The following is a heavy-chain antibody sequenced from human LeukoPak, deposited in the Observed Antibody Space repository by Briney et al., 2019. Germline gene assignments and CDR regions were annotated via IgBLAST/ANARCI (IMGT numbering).Heavy chain of an antibody. J-gene: IGHJ4*02. Sequence: ASVEVSCKASGGTFSSYAISWVRQAPGQGLEWMGRIIPIFGIANYAQKFQGRVTITADKSTSTAYMELSSLRSEDTAVYYCASVPIQLWLPAGYWGQGTLVTVSS. V-gene: IGHV1-69*04. CDR2: IIPIFGIA. CDR3: ASVPIQLWLPAGY. CDR1: GGTFSSYA. D-gene: IGHD5-18*01.